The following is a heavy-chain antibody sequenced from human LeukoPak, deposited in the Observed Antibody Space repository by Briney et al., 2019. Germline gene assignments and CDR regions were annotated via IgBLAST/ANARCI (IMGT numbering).Heavy chain of an antibody. Sequence: PSETLSLTCTVSGGSISSYYWSWIRQPPGKGLEWIGSIYYSGSTYYNPSLKSRVTISVDTSKNQFSLKLSSVTAADTAVYYCARTLHIVVVTAMSLGYWGQGTLVTVSS. CDR1: GGSISSYY. V-gene: IGHV4-39*07. CDR2: IYYSGST. CDR3: ARTLHIVVVTAMSLGY. J-gene: IGHJ4*02. D-gene: IGHD2-21*02.